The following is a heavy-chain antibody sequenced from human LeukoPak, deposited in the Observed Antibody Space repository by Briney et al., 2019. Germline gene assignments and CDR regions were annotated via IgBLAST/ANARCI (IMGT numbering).Heavy chain of an antibody. D-gene: IGHD3-10*01. Sequence: PSETLSLTCAVYGGSFSGYYWSWIRQPPVKGLEWIGEINHTGSTNYNPSLKSRVTISVDTSKNQFSLKLSSVTAADTAVYFCAREGYGSGIDYWGQGNPGHRLL. J-gene: IGHJ4*02. CDR1: GGSFSGYY. V-gene: IGHV4-34*01. CDR3: AREGYGSGIDY. CDR2: INHTGST.